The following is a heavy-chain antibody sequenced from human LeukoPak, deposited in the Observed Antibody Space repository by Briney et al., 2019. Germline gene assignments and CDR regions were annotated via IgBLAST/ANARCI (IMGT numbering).Heavy chain of an antibody. V-gene: IGHV4-61*02. CDR1: GGSISSGSYY. CDR2: IYTSGST. CDR3: ARHDGDTWSNYFDY. D-gene: IGHD4-17*01. Sequence: SETLSLTCTVSGGSISSGSYYWNWIRQPAGKGLGWIGRIYTSGSTNYNPSLKSRVTISVDTSKNQFSLKLSSVTAADTAVYYCARHDGDTWSNYFDYWGQGTLVTVSS. J-gene: IGHJ4*02.